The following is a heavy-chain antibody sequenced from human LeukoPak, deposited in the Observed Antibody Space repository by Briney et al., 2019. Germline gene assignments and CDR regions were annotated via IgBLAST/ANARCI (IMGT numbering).Heavy chain of an antibody. J-gene: IGHJ4*02. V-gene: IGHV3-7*01. Sequence: TGRCLSLSCEVSGFTFNIFWMRWVRRPPGRGLEWVATIQQDGTDKSYMDSVKGRFAVPRDNAKNSLYLQMNSLRAEDTAVYYCARFSSSWGPVYWGQGTLVTVSS. CDR1: GFTFNIFW. CDR2: IQQDGTDK. CDR3: ARFSSSWGPVY. D-gene: IGHD6-13*01.